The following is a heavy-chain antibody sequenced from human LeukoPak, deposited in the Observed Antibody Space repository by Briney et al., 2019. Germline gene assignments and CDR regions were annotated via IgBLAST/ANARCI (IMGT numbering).Heavy chain of an antibody. V-gene: IGHV4-30-4*01. D-gene: IGHD5-18*01. CDR1: GGSISSGDYY. J-gene: IGHJ4*02. CDR3: ARGDGYSYGPYFDY. Sequence: SETLSLTCTVSGGSISSGDYYWSWIRQPPGKGLEWIGYIYYSGSTYYNPSLKSRVTISVDTSKNQFSLKLSSVTAADTAVYYCARGDGYSYGPYFDYWGQGTLSPSPQ. CDR2: IYYSGST.